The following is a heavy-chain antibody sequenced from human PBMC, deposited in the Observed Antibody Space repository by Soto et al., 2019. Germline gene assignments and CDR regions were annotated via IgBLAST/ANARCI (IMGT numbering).Heavy chain of an antibody. J-gene: IGHJ5*02. CDR3: ARGYCSSTSCYEVNWFDP. Sequence: SETLSLTCTVSGGSISSYYWSWIRQPPGKGLEWIGYIYYSGSTNHNPSLKSRVTISVDTSKNQFSLKLSSVTAADTAVYYCARGYCSSTSCYEVNWFDPWGQGTLVTVSS. CDR1: GGSISSYY. CDR2: IYYSGST. V-gene: IGHV4-59*01. D-gene: IGHD2-2*01.